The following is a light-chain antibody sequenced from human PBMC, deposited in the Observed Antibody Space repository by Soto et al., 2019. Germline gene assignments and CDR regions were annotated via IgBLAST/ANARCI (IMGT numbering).Light chain of an antibody. Sequence: DIQMPQSPSTMSASVAGRVTITCRARHSIYSWLAWYQQKPGKAPKFLMYKASNLESGVPQRFSGSGSGTEFTLTISSLQTDDFSTYYCQQYHSYWTFGQGTKVDIK. V-gene: IGKV1-5*03. J-gene: IGKJ1*01. CDR2: KAS. CDR3: QQYHSYWT. CDR1: HSIYSW.